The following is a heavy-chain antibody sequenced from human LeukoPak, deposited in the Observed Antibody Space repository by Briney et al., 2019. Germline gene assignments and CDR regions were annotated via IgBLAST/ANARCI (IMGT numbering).Heavy chain of an antibody. CDR3: ARVGYCSGGGCYGLDY. D-gene: IGHD2-15*01. CDR2: IYYSGST. CDR1: GGSISNYF. J-gene: IGHJ4*02. V-gene: IGHV4-59*01. Sequence: SETLSLTCTVSGGSISNYFWSWIRQPPGKGLEWIGYIYYSGSTNYNPSLKSRVTISVDTSKNQFSLKLRFVTAADTAVYYCARVGYCSGGGCYGLDYWGQGTLVTVSS.